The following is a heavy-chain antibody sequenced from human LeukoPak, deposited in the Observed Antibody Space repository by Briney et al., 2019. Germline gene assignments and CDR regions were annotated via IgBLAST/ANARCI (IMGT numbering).Heavy chain of an antibody. CDR1: GYTFTNYY. V-gene: IGHV5-51*01. CDR3: ARRYCSSTSCNPYFFDY. Sequence: GESLKISCKGSGYTFTNYYIGWVRQTPGKGLEWVGIISPGDSDARYSRSFQRQVTTSADKSISPAYLRWSSLRASDTAMYYCARRYCSSTSCNPYFFDYWGQGTLVTVSS. D-gene: IGHD2-2*01. J-gene: IGHJ4*02. CDR2: ISPGDSDA.